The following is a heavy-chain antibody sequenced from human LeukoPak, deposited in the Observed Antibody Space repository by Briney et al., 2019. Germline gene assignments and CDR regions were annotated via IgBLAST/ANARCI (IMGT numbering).Heavy chain of an antibody. V-gene: IGHV3-23*01. CDR2: ISGSGGST. CDR3: AKDSNYDFWSGHDAFDI. Sequence: PGGSLRLSCAASGFTFSSYAMSWVRQAPGKGLEWVSAISGSGGSTYYADSVKGRFTISRDNSKNTLYLQMNSLRAEDTAVYYCAKDSNYDFWSGHDAFDIWGQGTVVTVSS. J-gene: IGHJ3*02. D-gene: IGHD3-3*01. CDR1: GFTFSSYA.